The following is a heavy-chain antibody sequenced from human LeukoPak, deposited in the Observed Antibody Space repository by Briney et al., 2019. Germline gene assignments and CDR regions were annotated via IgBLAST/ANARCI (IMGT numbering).Heavy chain of an antibody. Sequence: GGSLRLSCAASGFTFSDYYMSWIRQAPGKGLEWVSYISSSGSTIYYADSVKGRFTISRDNAKNSLYLQMNSLRAEDTAVYYCARGPPYDSSGSRYFDYWGQGTLVTVSS. CDR1: GFTFSDYY. CDR3: ARGPPYDSSGSRYFDY. D-gene: IGHD3-22*01. J-gene: IGHJ4*02. V-gene: IGHV3-11*04. CDR2: ISSSGSTI.